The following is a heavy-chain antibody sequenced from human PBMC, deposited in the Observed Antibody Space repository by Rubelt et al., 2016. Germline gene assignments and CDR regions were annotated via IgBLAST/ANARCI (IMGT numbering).Heavy chain of an antibody. J-gene: IGHJ4*02. CDR1: GFTFTNFG. CDR3: ARDIGGVGMSY. V-gene: IGHV3-30*19. CDR2: FSYDGSNK. D-gene: IGHD3-16*01. Sequence: QVQLVESGGGVVQPGGSLTLSCVVSGFTFTNFGMHWVRQAPGKGLEWVALFSYDGSNKYYPDSVQGRYNFSRDNSKNTLYLQMNSLRAEDTAVYYCARDIGGVGMSYWGQGSLVTVSS.